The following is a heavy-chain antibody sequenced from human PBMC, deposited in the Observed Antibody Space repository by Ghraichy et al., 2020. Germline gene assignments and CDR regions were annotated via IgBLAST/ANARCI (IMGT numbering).Heavy chain of an antibody. J-gene: IGHJ3*02. Sequence: GGSLRLSCAASGFIFSYFPMSWVRQTPGKGLERVSTISGTSGRTDYADSVKGRFTISRDNSKNTLYLQMNSLRVEDTAIYYCAKDRTFPYDAFDIWGQGTMVTVSA. V-gene: IGHV3-23*01. CDR2: ISGTSGRT. D-gene: IGHD1-1*01. CDR1: GFIFSYFP. CDR3: AKDRTFPYDAFDI.